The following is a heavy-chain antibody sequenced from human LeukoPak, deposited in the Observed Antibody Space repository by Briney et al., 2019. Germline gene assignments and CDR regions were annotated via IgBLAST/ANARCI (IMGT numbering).Heavy chain of an antibody. CDR1: GYSISSGYY. D-gene: IGHD2-2*01. CDR2: IYYSGST. Sequence: SETLSLTCAVSGYSISSGYYWGWIRQPPGKGLEWIGYIYYSGSTYYNPSLKSRVTISVDTSKNQFSLKLSSVTAADTAVYYCASKPRDIVVVPAAMMDYYYGMDVWGKGTTVTVSS. J-gene: IGHJ6*04. V-gene: IGHV4-38-2*01. CDR3: ASKPRDIVVVPAAMMDYYYGMDV.